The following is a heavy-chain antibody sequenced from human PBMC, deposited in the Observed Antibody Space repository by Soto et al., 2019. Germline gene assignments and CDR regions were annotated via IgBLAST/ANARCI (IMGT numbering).Heavy chain of an antibody. CDR2: INAGNGNT. J-gene: IGHJ5*02. V-gene: IGHV1-3*01. D-gene: IGHD6-19*01. CDR3: ARRRWAGTPRGWFDL. CDR1: GYTFTSYA. Sequence: QVQLVQSGAEVKKPGASVKVSCKASGYTFTSYAMHWVRQAPGQRLEWMGWINAGNGNTKYSQKFQGRVTITRDTSASTAYMELRSLRSEDTAVYYCARRRWAGTPRGWFDLWGQGTLVTVSS.